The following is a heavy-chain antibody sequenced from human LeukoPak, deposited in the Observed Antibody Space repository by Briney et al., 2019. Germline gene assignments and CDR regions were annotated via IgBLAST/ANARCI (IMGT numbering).Heavy chain of an antibody. Sequence: PGGSLRLSCADSGFTFNKFAMTWVRQAPGKGLEWVTAISTSGGSTYYADSVKGRFTISRDNTKNTLYLQMNSLRVEDTAVYYCAKDVRWIRDSNWFDPWGQGTLVTVSS. D-gene: IGHD3-3*01. V-gene: IGHV3-23*01. CDR1: GFTFNKFA. CDR2: ISTSGGST. CDR3: AKDVRWIRDSNWFDP. J-gene: IGHJ5*02.